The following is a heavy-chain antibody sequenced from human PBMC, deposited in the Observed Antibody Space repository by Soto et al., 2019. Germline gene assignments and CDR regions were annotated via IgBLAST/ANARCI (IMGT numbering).Heavy chain of an antibody. Sequence: QVQLVQSGAEVKKPGASVKVSCKASGYPFSSYAVQWVRQAPGQSLEWIGWIHAGNGDTKYSQKFHGRVTLTRDTLANTAYRDLSGLRSEDTAVYYCARVPRYTSDIVEVPAVMFDDWFVPWGQGTLVTVSS. V-gene: IGHV1-3*01. CDR3: ARVPRYTSDIVEVPAVMFDDWFVP. J-gene: IGHJ5*02. D-gene: IGHD2-2*01. CDR1: GYPFSSYA. CDR2: IHAGNGDT.